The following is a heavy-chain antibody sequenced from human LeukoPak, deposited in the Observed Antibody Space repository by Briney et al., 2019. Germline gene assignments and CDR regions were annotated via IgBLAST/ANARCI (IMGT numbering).Heavy chain of an antibody. Sequence: GGSLRLSCAASGFTFSNDFMSWVRQAPGKGLEWVSGISGSGGRTYDADSVKSGITTSRDNSTNTLYLQITSRIAEDTAVYYCAKMCEKACQRPRGGSCYDWGQGTLVTVSS. CDR1: GFTFSNDF. J-gene: IGHJ4*02. CDR3: AKMCEKACQRPRGGSCYD. CDR2: ISGSGGRT. D-gene: IGHD2-15*01. V-gene: IGHV3-23*01.